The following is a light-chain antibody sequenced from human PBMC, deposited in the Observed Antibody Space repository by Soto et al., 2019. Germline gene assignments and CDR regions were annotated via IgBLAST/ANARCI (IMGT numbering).Light chain of an antibody. J-gene: IGKJ5*01. V-gene: IGKV3D-20*02. CDR1: SFVSSRS. CDR3: QQRSNWPIT. Sequence: EIPFTQAPGTLSLSPGESATLLCRASSFVSSRSLAWYQQKPGQAPRLLIYDASNRATGIPARFSGSGSGTDFPLTISSLEPEDFAVYYCQQRSNWPITFGQGTRLEIK. CDR2: DAS.